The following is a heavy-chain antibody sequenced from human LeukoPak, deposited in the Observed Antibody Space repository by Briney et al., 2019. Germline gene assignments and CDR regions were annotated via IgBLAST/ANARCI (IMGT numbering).Heavy chain of an antibody. D-gene: IGHD6-13*01. CDR2: IDAYNGNT. V-gene: IGHV1-18*01. CDR1: GYTFTNYG. Sequence: GASVKVSCTASGYTFTNYGLNWVRQAPGQGLEWMGWIDAYNGNTNYAQGVQDRVTMTTDRSTNTVYMELRSLTSDDTAVYYCARRGYSSSWNVFYLDYWGQGTLVTVSS. CDR3: ARRGYSSSWNVFYLDY. J-gene: IGHJ4*02.